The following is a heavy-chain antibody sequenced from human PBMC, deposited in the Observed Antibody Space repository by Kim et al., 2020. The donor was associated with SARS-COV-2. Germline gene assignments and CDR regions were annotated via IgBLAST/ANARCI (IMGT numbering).Heavy chain of an antibody. Sequence: GGSLRLSCVASGFTFSSYAMTWVRQAPGKGLEWVSAITGGGGSTYYPDSLQGRFTISRDSSKNTLSLQMNSLRAEDTAVYYCAKGGGSGYPYYFDYWGQGTLVTVSS. J-gene: IGHJ4*02. CDR3: AKGGGSGYPYYFDY. D-gene: IGHD3-22*01. CDR2: ITGGGGST. V-gene: IGHV3-23*01. CDR1: GFTFSSYA.